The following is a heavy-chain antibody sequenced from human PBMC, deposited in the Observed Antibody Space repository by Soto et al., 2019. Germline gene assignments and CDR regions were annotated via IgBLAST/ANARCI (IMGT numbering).Heavy chain of an antibody. J-gene: IGHJ4*02. D-gene: IGHD5-12*01. CDR2: IYYSGST. Sequence: SDTLSHTCTVSGGSISSYYWSWIRQPPGKGLEWIGNIYYSGSTNYNPSLKSRVTISVDMSKNQFSLKLSSVTAADTAVYYCARGRGYENEYFDYWGQGTLVTVSS. CDR3: ARGRGYENEYFDY. V-gene: IGHV4-59*07. CDR1: GGSISSYY.